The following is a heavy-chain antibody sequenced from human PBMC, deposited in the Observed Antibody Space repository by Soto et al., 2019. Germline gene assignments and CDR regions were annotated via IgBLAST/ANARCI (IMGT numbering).Heavy chain of an antibody. V-gene: IGHV3-21*01. Sequence: PGGSLRLSCAASGFTFSSYSMNWVRQAPGKGLEWVSSISSSSSYIYYADSVKGRFTISRDNAKNSLYLQMNSLRAEDTAVYYCARAPRRLYGSGSYLCPFDYWGQGTLVTVSS. CDR3: ARAPRRLYGSGSYLCPFDY. D-gene: IGHD3-10*01. CDR2: ISSSSSYI. J-gene: IGHJ4*02. CDR1: GFTFSSYS.